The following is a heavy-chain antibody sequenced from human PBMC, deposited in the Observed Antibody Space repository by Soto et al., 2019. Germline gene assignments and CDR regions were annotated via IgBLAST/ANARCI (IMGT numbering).Heavy chain of an antibody. V-gene: IGHV3-30-3*01. CDR1: GFTFSSYA. CDR3: ARVLIDYYYYGMDV. CDR2: ISYDGSNK. Sequence: QVQLVESGGGVVQPGRSLRLSCAASGFTFSSYAMHWVRQAPGKGLEWVAVISYDGSNKYYADSVKGRFTISRDNSKNTLYLQMNSLRAEDTAVYYCARVLIDYYYYGMDVWGQGTTVTVSS. D-gene: IGHD2-15*01. J-gene: IGHJ6*02.